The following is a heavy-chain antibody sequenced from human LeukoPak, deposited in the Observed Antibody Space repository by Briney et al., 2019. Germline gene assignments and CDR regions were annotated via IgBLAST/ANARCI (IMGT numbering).Heavy chain of an antibody. V-gene: IGHV3-23*01. CDR3: AKPSSSWYGYFDY. D-gene: IGHD6-13*01. CDR1: GFTFSSYA. CDR2: ISGSGGST. Sequence: PGGSLRLSCAASGFTFSSYAMSWVRQAPGKGLEWVSAISGSGGSTYYADSVKGRFTISRDNSKNTLYLQMNSLRADDTAVYYCAKPSSSWYGYFDYWGQGTLVTVSS. J-gene: IGHJ4*02.